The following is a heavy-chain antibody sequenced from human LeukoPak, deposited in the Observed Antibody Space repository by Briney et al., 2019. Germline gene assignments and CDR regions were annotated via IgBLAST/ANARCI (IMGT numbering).Heavy chain of an antibody. CDR3: ARHISSGGTYAHFDY. Sequence: SETLSLTCTVSGSMYNYYWSWIRQPPGKGLEWIGYIHYNGITNYNPSLKTRVTMSLDTSKNQVSLNLNSVTAADTAVYYCARHISSGGTYAHFDYWGQGILVTVSS. V-gene: IGHV4-59*08. CDR2: IHYNGIT. J-gene: IGHJ4*02. D-gene: IGHD1-26*01. CDR1: GSMYNYY.